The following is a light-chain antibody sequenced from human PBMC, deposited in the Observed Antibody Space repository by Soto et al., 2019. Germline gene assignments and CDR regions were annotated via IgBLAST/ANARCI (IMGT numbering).Light chain of an antibody. CDR2: DVS. J-gene: IGLJ1*01. CDR3: SSYTSSSTSLYV. Sequence: QSVLTQPASVSGSPGQSITISCTGTSSDVGGYNYVSWYQQHPGKAPKLMIYDVSKRPSGVSNRFSGSKSGNTASLTISGLQAEDDADYYCSSYTSSSTSLYVFGTGTKVTVL. CDR1: SSDVGGYNY. V-gene: IGLV2-14*03.